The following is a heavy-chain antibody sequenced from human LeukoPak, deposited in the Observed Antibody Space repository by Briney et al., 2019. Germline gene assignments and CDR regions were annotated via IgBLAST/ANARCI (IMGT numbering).Heavy chain of an antibody. CDR2: IYYSGST. CDR1: GGSISSYY. CDR3: ARENLLSKWFDP. Sequence: PSETLSLTCTVSGGSISSYYWSWIRQLPGKGLEWIGYIYYSGSTNYNPSLKSRVTISVDTSKNQFSLKLSSVTAADTAVYYCARENLLSKWFDPWGQGTLVTVSS. V-gene: IGHV4-59*12. J-gene: IGHJ5*02. D-gene: IGHD2/OR15-2a*01.